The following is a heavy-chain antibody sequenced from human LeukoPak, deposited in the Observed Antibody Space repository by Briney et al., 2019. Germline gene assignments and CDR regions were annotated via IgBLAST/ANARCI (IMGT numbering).Heavy chain of an antibody. Sequence: SETLSLTCTVSGGSISSYYWSWIRQPPGKGLEWIGYIYYSGSTNYNPSLKSRVTMAVDTSKNQFSLKLSSVTAANTAVYYCATGKNWFDPWGQGTLVTVSS. D-gene: IGHD1-26*01. J-gene: IGHJ5*02. V-gene: IGHV4-59*01. CDR2: IYYSGST. CDR1: GGSISSYY. CDR3: ATGKNWFDP.